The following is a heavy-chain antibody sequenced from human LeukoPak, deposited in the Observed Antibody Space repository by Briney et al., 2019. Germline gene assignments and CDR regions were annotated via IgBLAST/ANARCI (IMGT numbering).Heavy chain of an antibody. D-gene: IGHD3-10*01. CDR1: GGSISSSSYY. CDR3: ARDSNYYGSGYGFDP. Sequence: PSETLSLTCTVSGGSISSSSYYWGWIRQPAGKGLEWIGRIYSSGSTNYNPSLKSRVTISVDTSKNQFSLKLRSVTAADTAVYYCARDSNYYGSGYGFDPWGQGTLVTVSS. J-gene: IGHJ5*02. CDR2: IYSSGST. V-gene: IGHV4-61*02.